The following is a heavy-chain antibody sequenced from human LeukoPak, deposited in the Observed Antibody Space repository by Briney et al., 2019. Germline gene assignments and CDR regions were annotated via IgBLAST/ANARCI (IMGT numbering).Heavy chain of an antibody. V-gene: IGHV4-39*01. Sequence: SETLSLTSTLSIRSTCSCRYYCGWIRQPPGKGLEWIGSIFYTGSTYSNPSLKSRVTISVDTSKNQFSLKLSSVTAADTAVYSCSRHGWSVSGIYVSSDYWGQGTLVTVSS. CDR3: SRHGWSVSGIYVSSDY. CDR2: IFYTGST. D-gene: IGHD2-15*01. CDR1: IRSTCSCRYY. J-gene: IGHJ4*02.